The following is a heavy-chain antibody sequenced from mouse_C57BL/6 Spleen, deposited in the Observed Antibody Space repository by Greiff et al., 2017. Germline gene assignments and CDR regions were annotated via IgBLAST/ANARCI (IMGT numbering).Heavy chain of an antibody. CDR1: GYTFTSYA. J-gene: IGHJ3*01. CDR3: AREEGWFAY. Sequence: QVQLKQSGAELARPGASVKMSCKASGYTFTSYAMHWVKQRPGQGLEWIGYINPSSGYTKYNQKFKDKATLTADKSSSTAYMQLSSLTSEDSAVYYCAREEGWFAYWGQGTLVTVS. V-gene: IGHV1-4*01. CDR2: INPSSGYT.